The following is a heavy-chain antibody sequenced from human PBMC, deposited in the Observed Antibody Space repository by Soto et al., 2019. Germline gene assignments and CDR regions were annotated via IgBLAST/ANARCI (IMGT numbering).Heavy chain of an antibody. CDR2: ISSDGGTI. CDR1: GFSFSTNA. J-gene: IGHJ5*01. CDR3: ALLRDS. V-gene: IGHV3-48*03. D-gene: IGHD2-21*02. Sequence: GGSLRLSCEASGFSFSTNAMNWVRQAPGKGPEWLSYISSDGGTIYYSSSVQGRFTVSRDNTRNSLFLQMNSLRAEDTAFYYCALLRDSWGQGAQVTVSS.